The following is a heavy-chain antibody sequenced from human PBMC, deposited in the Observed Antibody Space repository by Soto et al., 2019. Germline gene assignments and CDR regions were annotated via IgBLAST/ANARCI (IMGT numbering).Heavy chain of an antibody. J-gene: IGHJ4*02. D-gene: IGHD2-2*01. Sequence: QITLKESGPTLVKPTQTLTLTCTFSGFSLSTSGVGVGWIRQPPGKALEWLALIYWDDDKRYSPSLKSRLTNTKDTSENQVVYTKTHMDPVDTAIYYCAHSWPNCSSTCCYFTPFYYWGQGSLGTVSS. V-gene: IGHV2-5*02. CDR2: IYWDDDK. CDR1: GFSLSTSGVG. CDR3: AHSWPNCSSTCCYFTPFYY.